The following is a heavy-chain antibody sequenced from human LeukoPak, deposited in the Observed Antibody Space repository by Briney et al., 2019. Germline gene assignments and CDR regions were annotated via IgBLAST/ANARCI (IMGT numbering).Heavy chain of an antibody. CDR3: ARDTSYCSGGSCYSDFDY. V-gene: IGHV1-69*04. Sequence: ASVKVSCKASGGTFSSYAISWVRQAPGQGLEWMGRMIPILGIANYAQKFQGRVTITADKSTSTAYMELSSLRSEDTAVYYCARDTSYCSGGSCYSDFDYWGQGTLVTVSS. J-gene: IGHJ4*02. D-gene: IGHD2-15*01. CDR1: GGTFSSYA. CDR2: MIPILGIA.